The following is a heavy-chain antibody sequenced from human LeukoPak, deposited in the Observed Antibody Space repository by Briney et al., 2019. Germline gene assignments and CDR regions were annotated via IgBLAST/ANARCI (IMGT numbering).Heavy chain of an antibody. J-gene: IGHJ4*02. CDR1: GGSFSGYY. D-gene: IGHD2-21*01. CDR2: VSYGGST. V-gene: IGHV4-34*01. Sequence: SETLSLTCAVYGGSFSGYYWSWIRQPPGKGLEWIGSVSYGGSTYYSPSLESRVTISVDTSKNQFSLKLSSVTAADTAVYYCARQALWFFDHWGQGTLVTVSS. CDR3: ARQALWFFDH.